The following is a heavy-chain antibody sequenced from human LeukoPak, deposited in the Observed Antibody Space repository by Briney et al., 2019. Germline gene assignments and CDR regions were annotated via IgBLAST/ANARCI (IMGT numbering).Heavy chain of an antibody. CDR2: ISVYSGNT. V-gene: IGHV1-18*01. CDR1: GYTFTTYA. J-gene: IGHJ4*02. Sequence: ASVQVSCKASGYTFTTYAISWVRQAPGQGLEWMGWISVYSGNTNYAQKFEDRVTMTTDTSTSTAYMELRSLRSDDTAVYFCARRSGSHTSYFDYWGPGTLVTVSS. D-gene: IGHD1-26*01. CDR3: ARRSGSHTSYFDY.